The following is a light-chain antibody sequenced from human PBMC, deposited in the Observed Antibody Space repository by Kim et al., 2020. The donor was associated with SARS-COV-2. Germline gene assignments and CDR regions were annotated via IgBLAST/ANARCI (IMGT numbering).Light chain of an antibody. V-gene: IGKV3-20*01. J-gene: IGKJ4*01. CDR3: QHYGSSPLT. Sequence: ENVLTQSPGTLSLSPGERATLSCRASQGVSNNYLAWYQLKPGQALKLLIYGASTRATGIPDRFTGSGSGTDFTLSISRLEPEDFAVYYCQHYGSSPLTFGGGTKVDIK. CDR2: GAS. CDR1: QGVSNNY.